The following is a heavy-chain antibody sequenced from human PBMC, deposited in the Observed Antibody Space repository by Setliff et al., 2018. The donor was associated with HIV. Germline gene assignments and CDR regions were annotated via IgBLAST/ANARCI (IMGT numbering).Heavy chain of an antibody. CDR3: AKKTAAYTSGSWLHY. J-gene: IGHJ4*02. Sequence: GGSLRLSCVASGFTFSTYWMHWVRQAPGKGLEWVSVITGSDGRTYYADSLKGRFTISRDNSKNTLYLQMNSLRAEDTAVYYCAKKTAAYTSGSWLHYWGQGTLVTVSS. CDR1: GFTFSTYW. CDR2: ITGSDGRT. V-gene: IGHV3-23*01. D-gene: IGHD3-10*01.